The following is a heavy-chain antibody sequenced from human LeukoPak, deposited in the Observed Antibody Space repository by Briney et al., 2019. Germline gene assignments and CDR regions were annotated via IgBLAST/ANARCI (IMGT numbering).Heavy chain of an antibody. Sequence: AASVKVSCKASGGTFSSYAISWVRQAPGQGLEWMGGIIPIFGTANYAQKFQGRVTITADKSTSTAYMELSSLRSEDTAVYYCARLPPTHGYSGYGGIDYWGQGTLVTVSS. CDR2: IIPIFGTA. CDR1: GGTFSSYA. CDR3: ARLPPTHGYSGYGGIDY. D-gene: IGHD5-12*01. V-gene: IGHV1-69*06. J-gene: IGHJ4*02.